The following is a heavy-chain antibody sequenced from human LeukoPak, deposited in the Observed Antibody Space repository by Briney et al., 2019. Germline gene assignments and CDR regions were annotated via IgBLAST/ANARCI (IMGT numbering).Heavy chain of an antibody. J-gene: IGHJ3*02. Sequence: PGGSLRLSCAASGFTFGSYSMNWVRQAPGKGLEWVSSISSSSSYIYYADSVKGRFTISRDNAKNSLYLQMNSLRAEDTAVYYCARDHDYGDYPDAFDIWGQGTMVTVSS. D-gene: IGHD4-17*01. CDR3: ARDHDYGDYPDAFDI. CDR1: GFTFGSYS. CDR2: ISSSSSYI. V-gene: IGHV3-21*01.